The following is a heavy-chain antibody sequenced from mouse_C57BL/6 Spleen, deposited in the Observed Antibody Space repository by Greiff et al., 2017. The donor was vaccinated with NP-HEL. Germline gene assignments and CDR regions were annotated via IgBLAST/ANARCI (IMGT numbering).Heavy chain of an antibody. CDR1: GFTFSSYA. D-gene: IGHD4-1*01. CDR3: ARDRTGTSDY. CDR2: ISDGGSYT. V-gene: IGHV5-4*01. Sequence: EVQVVESGGGLVKPGGSLKLSCAASGFTFSSYAMSWVRQTPEKRLEWVATISDGGSYTYYPDNVKGRFTISRDNAKNNLYLQMSHLKSEDTAMYYCARDRTGTSDYWGQGTTLTVSS. J-gene: IGHJ2*01.